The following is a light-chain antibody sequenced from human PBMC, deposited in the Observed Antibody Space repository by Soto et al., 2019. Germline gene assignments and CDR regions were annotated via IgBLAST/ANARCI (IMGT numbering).Light chain of an antibody. Sequence: EIVLTQSPATVSLSPGETATLSCRASQSVSGYLTWYQQKPGQAPRLLIYGASNRATGIPARFSGSGSGTDYTITISGLEPDDFAVYYCQQRSSWITFGGGTKVEI. J-gene: IGKJ4*01. V-gene: IGKV3-11*01. CDR3: QQRSSWIT. CDR2: GAS. CDR1: QSVSGY.